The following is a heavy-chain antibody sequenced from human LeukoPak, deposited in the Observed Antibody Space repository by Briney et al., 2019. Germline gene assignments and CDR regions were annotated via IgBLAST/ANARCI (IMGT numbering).Heavy chain of an antibody. CDR3: ARRGQQLGYDAFDI. J-gene: IGHJ3*02. Sequence: SETLSHTCAVYGGSFSAYYWTWIRQPPGKGLEWIGEINHSGSTNYNPSLKSRVTISVDTSKNQFSLKLRSVTAADTAVYYCARRGQQLGYDAFDIWGQGTMVTVSS. CDR1: GGSFSAYY. CDR2: INHSGST. V-gene: IGHV4-34*01. D-gene: IGHD6-13*01.